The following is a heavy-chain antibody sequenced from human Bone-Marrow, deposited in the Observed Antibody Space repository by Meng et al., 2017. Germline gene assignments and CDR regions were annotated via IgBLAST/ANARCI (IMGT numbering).Heavy chain of an antibody. D-gene: IGHD3-22*01. CDR2: IIPSFGTA. CDR1: GGTFSSYA. V-gene: IGHV1-69*06. Sequence: SVKVSCKASGGTFSSYAISWVRQAPGQGLEWMGGIIPSFGTANYAQKFQGRVTITADKSTSTAYMELSSLRSEDTAVYYCARGESPTSYDSSGYYKFDYWGQGTLVTVSS. J-gene: IGHJ4*02. CDR3: ARGESPTSYDSSGYYKFDY.